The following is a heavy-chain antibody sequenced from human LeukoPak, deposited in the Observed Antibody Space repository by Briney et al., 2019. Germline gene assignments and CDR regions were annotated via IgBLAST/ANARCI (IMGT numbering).Heavy chain of an antibody. J-gene: IGHJ4*02. Sequence: GGSLRLSCAASGFTFSSYWMHWVRQAPGKGLVWVSRINSDGSSTSYADSVKGRFTISRDNAKNTLYLQMNSLRAEDTALYYCAKARIQLWSGLDYWGQGTLVTVSS. D-gene: IGHD5-18*01. V-gene: IGHV3-74*01. CDR3: AKARIQLWSGLDY. CDR1: GFTFSSYW. CDR2: INSDGSST.